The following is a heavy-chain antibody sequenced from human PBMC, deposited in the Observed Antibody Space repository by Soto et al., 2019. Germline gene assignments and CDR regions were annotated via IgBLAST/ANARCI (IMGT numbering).Heavy chain of an antibody. J-gene: IGHJ5*02. Sequence: ASVKVSCKASGGTFSSYAISWVRQAPGQGLEWMGRIIPILGIANYAQKFQGRVTITADKSTSTAYMELSSLRSEDTAVYYCARGLGGWGSNWFDPWGQGTLVTVSS. CDR3: ARGLGGWGSNWFDP. D-gene: IGHD3-16*01. CDR2: IIPILGIA. V-gene: IGHV1-69*04. CDR1: GGTFSSYA.